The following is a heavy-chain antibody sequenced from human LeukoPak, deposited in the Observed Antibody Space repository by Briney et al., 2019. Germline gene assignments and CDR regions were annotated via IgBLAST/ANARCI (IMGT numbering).Heavy chain of an antibody. Sequence: GGSLRLSCAASGFTFSSYEMNWVRHAPGKGLVWVSLISSDGSTTTYADSVKGRFTISSDNAKNTVYLQMNSLRAEDTAVYYCARRSGSTFSYYFDYWGQGTLVTVSS. D-gene: IGHD3-10*01. CDR2: ISSDGSTT. CDR3: ARRSGSTFSYYFDY. CDR1: GFTFSSYE. J-gene: IGHJ4*02. V-gene: IGHV3-74*03.